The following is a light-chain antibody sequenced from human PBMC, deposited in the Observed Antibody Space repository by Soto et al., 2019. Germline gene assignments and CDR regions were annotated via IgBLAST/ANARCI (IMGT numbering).Light chain of an antibody. CDR3: QQYNNWPTWT. Sequence: EIVMTQSPATLSVSPGERATLSCRASQSVSSYLAWYQQKPGQAPRLLIYGASTRATGIPARFSGSGSGTELTTPISSLQSADFAVYYCQQYNNWPTWTFGQGTKVDIK. CDR2: GAS. CDR1: QSVSSY. V-gene: IGKV3-15*01. J-gene: IGKJ1*01.